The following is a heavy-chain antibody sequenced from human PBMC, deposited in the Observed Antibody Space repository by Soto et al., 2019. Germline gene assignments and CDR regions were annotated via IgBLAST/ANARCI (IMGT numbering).Heavy chain of an antibody. D-gene: IGHD3-3*02. CDR3: ARVATISGVVAAFEI. J-gene: IGHJ3*02. CDR2: IDYSGTT. Sequence: QVQLQESGPGLVKPSQTLSLTCTVSGGSISRGAYYWTWIRQHPGKGLEWLGYIDYSGTTYYNPSLAVRVAISVATSNTRFSLTLTSVPAPDTAVYSCARVATISGVVAAFEIWGQGTMVTVSS. V-gene: IGHV4-31*03. CDR1: GGSISRGAYY.